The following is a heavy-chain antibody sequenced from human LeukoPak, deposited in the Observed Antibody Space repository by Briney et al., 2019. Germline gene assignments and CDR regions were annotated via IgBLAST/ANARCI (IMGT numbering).Heavy chain of an antibody. Sequence: KPSETLSLTCTVSGGSISSSSYYWGWIRQPPGKGLEWIGSIYYSGSTYYNPSLKSRVTISVDTSKNQFSLKLSSVTAADTAVYYCARGSSSDFDYWGQGTLVTVSS. D-gene: IGHD6-6*01. CDR3: ARGSSSDFDY. V-gene: IGHV4-39*07. CDR2: IYYSGST. J-gene: IGHJ4*02. CDR1: GGSISSSSYY.